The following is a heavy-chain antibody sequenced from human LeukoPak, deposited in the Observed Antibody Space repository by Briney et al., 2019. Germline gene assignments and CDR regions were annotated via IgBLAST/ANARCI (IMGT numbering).Heavy chain of an antibody. J-gene: IGHJ4*02. CDR2: INPNSGGT. D-gene: IGHD3-10*01. V-gene: IGHV1-2*02. CDR3: ARAWSPGRELWFGESIDY. Sequence: GASVKVSCKASGYTFTGYYMHWVRQAPGQGLEWMGWINPNSGGTNYAQKFQGRVTMTRDTSISTAYMELSRLRSDDTAVYYCARAWSPGRELWFGESIDYWGQGTLITVSS. CDR1: GYTFTGYY.